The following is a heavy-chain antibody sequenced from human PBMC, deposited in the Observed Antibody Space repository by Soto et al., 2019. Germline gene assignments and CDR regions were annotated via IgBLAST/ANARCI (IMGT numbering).Heavy chain of an antibody. CDR2: VYPRDSDT. CDR3: ARPPLPGYSIHFNS. D-gene: IGHD2-15*01. J-gene: IGHJ4*02. V-gene: IGHV5-51*01. CDR1: GYIFIDYW. Sequence: GETLKISCKASGYIFIDYWIGWERQMPGKVLEWMGIVYPRDSDTRYSPSFQGQVTISADRSTGTAFLQWRSLKASDTALYYCARPPLPGYSIHFNSWGQGXLVTVSS.